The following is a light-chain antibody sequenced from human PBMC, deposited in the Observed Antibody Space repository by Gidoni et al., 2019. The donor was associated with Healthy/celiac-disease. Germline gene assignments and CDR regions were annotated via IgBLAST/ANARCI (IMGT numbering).Light chain of an antibody. CDR1: ALTKQY. CDR3: QSADSSGTYVV. CDR2: KDS. Sequence: SYALTQPHSVSVSPGQTARITCSADALTKQYAYWYQQKPGHAPVLVIYKDSERPSGIPERFSGSSSGTTVTLTISGVQAEDEADYYCQSADSSGTYVVFGGGTKLTVL. V-gene: IGLV3-25*03. J-gene: IGLJ2*01.